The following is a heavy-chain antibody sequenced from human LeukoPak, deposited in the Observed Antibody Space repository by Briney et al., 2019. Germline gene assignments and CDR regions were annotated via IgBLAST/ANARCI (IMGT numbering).Heavy chain of an antibody. J-gene: IGHJ4*02. D-gene: IGHD3-3*01. CDR1: GFTFSSYW. V-gene: IGHV3-7*01. Sequence: GGSLRLSCAASGFTFSSYWMSWVRQAPGKGLEWVANIKQGGSEKYYVASVKGRFTISRDNAKNSLYLQMNSLRAEDTAVYYCAREPTYYDFWSGYYPSRYFDYWGQGTLVTVSS. CDR2: IKQGGSEK. CDR3: AREPTYYDFWSGYYPSRYFDY.